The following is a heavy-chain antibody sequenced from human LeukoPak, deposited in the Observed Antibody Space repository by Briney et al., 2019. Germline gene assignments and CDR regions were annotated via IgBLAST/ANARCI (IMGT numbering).Heavy chain of an antibody. Sequence: SETLSLTCTVSGGSISSYYWSWIRQPAGKGLEWIGRIYTSGSTNYNPSLKSRVTMSVDTSKNQFSLKLSSVTAADTAVYYRARDRGQLLGNYYYYYYMDVWGKGTTVTVSS. CDR1: GGSISSYY. CDR3: ARDRGQLLGNYYYYYYMDV. D-gene: IGHD6-19*01. J-gene: IGHJ6*03. CDR2: IYTSGST. V-gene: IGHV4-4*07.